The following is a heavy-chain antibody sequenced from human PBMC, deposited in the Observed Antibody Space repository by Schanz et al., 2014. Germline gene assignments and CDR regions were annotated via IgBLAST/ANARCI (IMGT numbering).Heavy chain of an antibody. V-gene: IGHV3-23*04. CDR1: GFSFTTYA. CDR3: AKAADWPVTRFDP. D-gene: IGHD3-9*01. Sequence: EVQLVESGGGLVQPGGSLRLSCASSGFSFTTYAMSWVRQAPGKGLEWVSAISGSGGSTYYADSVKGRFTISRDNSKNTLYLQMNSLRAEDTAVYYCAKAADWPVTRFDPWGQGTLVTVSS. J-gene: IGHJ5*02. CDR2: ISGSGGST.